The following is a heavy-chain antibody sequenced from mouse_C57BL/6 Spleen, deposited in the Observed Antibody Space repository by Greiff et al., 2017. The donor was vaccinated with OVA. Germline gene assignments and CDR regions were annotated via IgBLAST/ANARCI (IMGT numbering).Heavy chain of an antibody. V-gene: IGHV5-16*01. CDR1: GFTFSDYY. Sequence: EVQRVESEGGLVQPGSSMKLSCTASGFTFSDYYMAWVRQVPEKGLEWVANINYDGSSTYYLDSLKSRFIISRDNAKNILYLQMSSLKSEDTATYYCARDDGDYWGQGTSVTVSS. J-gene: IGHJ4*01. CDR2: INYDGSST. D-gene: IGHD2-3*01. CDR3: ARDDGDY.